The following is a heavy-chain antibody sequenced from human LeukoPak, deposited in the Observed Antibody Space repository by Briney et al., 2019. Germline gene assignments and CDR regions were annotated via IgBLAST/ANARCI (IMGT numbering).Heavy chain of an antibody. D-gene: IGHD2-15*01. V-gene: IGHV1-46*01. CDR1: GYTFTCYY. CDR3: ARDGRYCSGGSCYSGRYWYFDL. Sequence: GASVKVSCKASGYTFTCYYMHWVRQAPGQGLEWMGIINPSGGSTSYAQKFQGRVTMTRDMSTSTVYMELSSLRSEDTAVYYCARDGRYCSGGSCYSGRYWYFDLWGRGTLVTVSS. J-gene: IGHJ2*01. CDR2: INPSGGST.